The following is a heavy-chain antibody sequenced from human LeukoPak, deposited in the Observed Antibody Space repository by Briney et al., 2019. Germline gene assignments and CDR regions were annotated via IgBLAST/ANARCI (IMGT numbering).Heavy chain of an antibody. CDR3: ARGGAAWYDSSGYYSRDAFDI. CDR1: GGSISSYY. V-gene: IGHV4-59*01. CDR2: IYYGGST. J-gene: IGHJ3*02. D-gene: IGHD3-22*01. Sequence: SETLSLTCTVSGGSISSYYWSWIRQPPGKGLEWIGYIYYGGSTNYNPSLKSRVTISVDTSKNQFSLKLSSVTAADMAVYYCARGGAAWYDSSGYYSRDAFDIWGQGTMVTVSS.